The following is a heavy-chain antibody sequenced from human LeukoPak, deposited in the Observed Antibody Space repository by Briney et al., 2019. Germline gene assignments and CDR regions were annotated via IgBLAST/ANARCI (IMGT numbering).Heavy chain of an antibody. Sequence: PSQTLSLTCTVSGGSISSGDYYWSWIRQPPGKGLEWIGYIYYSGSTYYNPSLKSRVTISVDTSKNQFSLKLSSVTAADTAVYYCARDRGTYCYDSSGYYHWYFDLWGRGTLVTVSS. CDR1: GGSISSGDYY. J-gene: IGHJ2*01. CDR3: ARDRGTYCYDSSGYYHWYFDL. D-gene: IGHD3-22*01. CDR2: IYYSGST. V-gene: IGHV4-30-4*01.